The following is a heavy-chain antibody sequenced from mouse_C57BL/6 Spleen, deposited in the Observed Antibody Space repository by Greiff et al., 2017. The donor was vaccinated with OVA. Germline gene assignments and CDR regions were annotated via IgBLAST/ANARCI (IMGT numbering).Heavy chain of an antibody. V-gene: IGHV3-6*01. D-gene: IGHD2-4*01. Sequence: EVKLMESGPGLVKPSQSLSLTCSVTGYSITSGYYWNWIRQFPGNKLEWMGYISYDGSNNYNPSLKNRISITRDTSKNQFFLKLNSVTTEDTATYYCARADYGGGYYAMDYWGQGTSVTVSS. CDR1: GYSITSGYY. CDR3: ARADYGGGYYAMDY. CDR2: ISYDGSN. J-gene: IGHJ4*01.